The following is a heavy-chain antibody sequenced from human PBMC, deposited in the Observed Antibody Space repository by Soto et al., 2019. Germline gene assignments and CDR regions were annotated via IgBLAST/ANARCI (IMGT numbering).Heavy chain of an antibody. CDR1: GFTFSSFH. CDR3: TTVGVVPAAMVPPGGPADYYYYYGMDV. J-gene: IGHJ6*02. CDR2: ISYDGSNK. V-gene: IGHV3-30-3*01. D-gene: IGHD2-2*01. Sequence: PGGSLRLSCAASGFTFSSFHMNWVRQAPGRGLEWVAVISYDGSNKYYADSVKGRFTISRDDSKNTLYLQMNSLKTEDTAVYYCTTVGVVPAAMVPPGGPADYYYYYGMDVWGQGTTVTVSS.